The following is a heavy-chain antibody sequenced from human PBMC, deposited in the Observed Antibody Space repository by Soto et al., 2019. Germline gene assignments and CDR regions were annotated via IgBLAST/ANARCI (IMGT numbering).Heavy chain of an antibody. CDR1: GFAFNNYG. V-gene: IGHV3-21*01. CDR3: AREDSIIIPAVSDF. J-gene: IGHJ4*02. CDR2: ISESDYT. D-gene: IGHD2-2*01. Sequence: GGSLILSCTVSGFAFNNYGINWVRQAPGKGLEWVSSISESDYTYYSDSVKGRFVISRDNAKSSVSLQMNTLRVEDTAVYYCAREDSIIIPAVSDFWGQGTLVTVSS.